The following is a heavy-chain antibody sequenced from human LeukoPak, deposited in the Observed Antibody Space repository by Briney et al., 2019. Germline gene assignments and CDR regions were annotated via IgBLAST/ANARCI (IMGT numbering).Heavy chain of an antibody. J-gene: IGHJ4*02. V-gene: IGHV4-39*07. Sequence: SETLSLTCTVSGVSISSSNSYWGWIRQPPGKGLEWIGSIYYSGNTYYNASLKSRVTISVDTSKNQFSLKLSSVTAADTAVYYCAGDPHGVWVDTVQGFDYWGQGTLVTVSS. CDR2: IYYSGNT. D-gene: IGHD5-18*01. CDR1: GVSISSSNSY. CDR3: AGDPHGVWVDTVQGFDY.